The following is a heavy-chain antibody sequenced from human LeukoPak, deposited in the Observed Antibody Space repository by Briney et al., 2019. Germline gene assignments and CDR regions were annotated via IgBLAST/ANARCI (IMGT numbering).Heavy chain of an antibody. Sequence: GGSLRLSCTASGFTFSSYGMHWVRQAPGRGLEWVAAIQYDGSIEYYADSVTGRFTISRDQSKNTLFLQVNSLRAEDTAVYYCARDSCGSPSCFDYWGQGTLVTVSS. CDR1: GFTFSSYG. D-gene: IGHD2-2*01. J-gene: IGHJ4*02. CDR2: IQYDGSIE. CDR3: ARDSCGSPSCFDY. V-gene: IGHV3-33*01.